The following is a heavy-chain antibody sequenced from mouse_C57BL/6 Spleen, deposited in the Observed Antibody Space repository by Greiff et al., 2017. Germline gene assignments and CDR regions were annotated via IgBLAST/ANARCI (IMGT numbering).Heavy chain of an antibody. CDR1: GFTFSSSA. Sequence: DVQLVESGEGLVKPGGSLKLSCAASGFTFSSSAMSWVRQTPEKRLEWVAYISSGGDYIYYADTVKGRFTISRDNAKNTLYLQMSSLKSEDTAMYYCTRDGNGSSFDYWGQGTTLTVSS. CDR2: ISSGGDYI. J-gene: IGHJ2*01. D-gene: IGHD1-1*01. V-gene: IGHV5-9-1*02. CDR3: TRDGNGSSFDY.